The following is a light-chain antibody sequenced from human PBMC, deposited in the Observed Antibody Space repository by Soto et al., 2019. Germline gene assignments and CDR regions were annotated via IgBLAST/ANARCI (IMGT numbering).Light chain of an antibody. CDR2: GAS. V-gene: IGKV3-15*01. CDR1: QIVRNN. CDR3: QQYDNWPWT. Sequence: LSPGTLSLYKGDRATLSFRVSQIVRNNSLAWYQQKPGEARRLLLYGASRRATGFPARFSGRGSGKDFTLTISSLQSEDVVVYYCQQYDNWPWTFGQGTNVDIK. J-gene: IGKJ1*01.